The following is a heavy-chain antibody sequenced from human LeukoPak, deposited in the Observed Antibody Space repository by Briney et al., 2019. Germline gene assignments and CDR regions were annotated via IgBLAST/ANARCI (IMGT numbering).Heavy chain of an antibody. Sequence: PGGSLRLSCSASGFTFSRYAMHWVRQAPGKGLEYVSSISSNGGSTYYADSVKGRFTISRGNSRNTLHLQMSSLRVEDTAVYYCVKDSSSGSYFDYWGQGNLVTVSS. V-gene: IGHV3-64D*06. CDR2: ISSNGGST. J-gene: IGHJ4*02. D-gene: IGHD3-10*01. CDR1: GFTFSRYA. CDR3: VKDSSSGSYFDY.